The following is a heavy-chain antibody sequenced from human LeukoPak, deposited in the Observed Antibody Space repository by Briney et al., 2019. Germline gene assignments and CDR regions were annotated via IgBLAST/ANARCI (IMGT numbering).Heavy chain of an antibody. D-gene: IGHD3-22*01. CDR2: IYYSGST. Sequence: SETLSLTCTVSGGSISSSSYYWGWIRQPPGKGLEWIGSIYYSGSTCYNPSLKSRVTISVDTSKNQFSLKLSSVTAADTAVYYCASHQGRTYYYDSSGYYSDYWGQGTLVTVSS. V-gene: IGHV4-39*01. CDR1: GGSISSSSYY. CDR3: ASHQGRTYYYDSSGYYSDY. J-gene: IGHJ4*02.